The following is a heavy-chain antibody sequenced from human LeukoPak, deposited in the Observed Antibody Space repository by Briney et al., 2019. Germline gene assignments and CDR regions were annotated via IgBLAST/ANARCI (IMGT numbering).Heavy chain of an antibody. D-gene: IGHD3-16*01. Sequence: GSLRLSCATSGFTFSTYGIHWVRQAPGEGLEWVAAIWPDGSYKYYADSVKGRFTISRDNSKNTVYLQMNTLRDEDTAVYYCARAVGPFDYWGQGTLVTVSS. CDR1: GFTFSTYG. CDR2: IWPDGSYK. V-gene: IGHV3-33*01. J-gene: IGHJ4*02. CDR3: ARAVGPFDY.